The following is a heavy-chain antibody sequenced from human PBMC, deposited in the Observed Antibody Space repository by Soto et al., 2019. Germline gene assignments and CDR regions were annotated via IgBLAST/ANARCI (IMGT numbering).Heavy chain of an antibody. D-gene: IGHD6-13*01. J-gene: IGHJ4*02. CDR2: IYYSGST. CDR1: GGSISSGGYY. V-gene: IGHV4-31*03. Sequence: QVQLQESGPGLVKPSQTLSLTCTVSGGSISSGGYYWSWIRQHPGKGLEWIGYIYYSGSTYYNPSLRSRVTISVDTSKNQFSLKLSSVTAADTAVYYCARWGGIAAAGTRNNYFDYWGQGTLVTVSS. CDR3: ARWGGIAAAGTRNNYFDY.